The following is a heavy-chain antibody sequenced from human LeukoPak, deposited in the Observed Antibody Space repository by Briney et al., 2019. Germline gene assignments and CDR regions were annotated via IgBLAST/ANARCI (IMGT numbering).Heavy chain of an antibody. J-gene: IGHJ4*02. CDR2: IIPIFGTA. CDR3: ASGSTVLRYFDD. CDR1: GGTFSSYA. V-gene: IGHV1-69*13. D-gene: IGHD3-9*01. Sequence: SVNVSCKASGGTFSSYAISWVRQAPGQGLEWMGGIIPIFGTANYAQKFQGRVTITADESTSTAYMELSSLRSEDTAVYYCASGSTVLRYFDDWGQGTLVTVSS.